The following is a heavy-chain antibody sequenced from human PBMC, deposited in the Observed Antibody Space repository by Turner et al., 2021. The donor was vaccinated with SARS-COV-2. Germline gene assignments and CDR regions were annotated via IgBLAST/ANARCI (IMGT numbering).Heavy chain of an antibody. CDR3: ATGSGSYYFSPTYYFDY. V-gene: IGHV3-30-3*01. Sequence: QVQLVESGGGVVQPGRSLRHSCAASVFTFSSYAMNWVRQAPGKGLEWVAVISYDGSNKYYADSVKGRFTISRDNSKNTLYLQMNSLRAEDTAVYYCATGSGSYYFSPTYYFDYWGQGTLVTVSS. D-gene: IGHD1-26*01. CDR1: VFTFSSYA. J-gene: IGHJ4*02. CDR2: ISYDGSNK.